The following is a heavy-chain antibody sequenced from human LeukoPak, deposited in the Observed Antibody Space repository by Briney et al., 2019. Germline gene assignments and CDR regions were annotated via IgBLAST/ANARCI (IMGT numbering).Heavy chain of an antibody. CDR3: ARQQGYCSDGTCYFDF. J-gene: IGHJ4*02. CDR1: GFTFSSYA. D-gene: IGHD2-15*01. V-gene: IGHV3-23*01. CDR2: ISGSGGST. Sequence: GGSLRLSCAASGFTFSSYAMSWVRQAPGKGLEWVSAISGSGGSTYSADSVKGRFTISRDNSKNTLYLQLNSLRAEDTAIYYCARQQGYCSDGTCYFDFWGRGTLVTVSS.